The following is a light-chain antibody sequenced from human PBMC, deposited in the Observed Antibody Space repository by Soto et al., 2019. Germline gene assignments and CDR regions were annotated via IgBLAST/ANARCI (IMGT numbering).Light chain of an antibody. CDR2: GAS. CDR1: QSVSSSY. J-gene: IGKJ1*01. V-gene: IGKV3-20*01. CDR3: QQYGGSPPT. Sequence: IVLTQSPCTLSLSPGERATLSCRASQSVSSSYLAWYQQKPGQAPRLLIYGASTRATGIPDRFSGSGSGTDFTLTITRLEPEDFAVYYCQQYGGSPPTFGQGTKV.